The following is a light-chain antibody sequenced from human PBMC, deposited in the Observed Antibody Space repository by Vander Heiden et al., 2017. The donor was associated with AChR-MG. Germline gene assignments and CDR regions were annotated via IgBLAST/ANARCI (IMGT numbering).Light chain of an antibody. J-gene: IGKJ5*01. CDR3: QQRSNWRGT. CDR1: QSVSSY. CDR2: DAS. Sequence: EIVLTQSPATLSLSPGERATLSCRASQSVSSYLAWYQQKPGLIYDASNRATGIPARFSGSGSGTDFTLTISSLEPEDFAVYYCQQRSNWRGTFGQRTRLEIK. V-gene: IGKV3-11*01.